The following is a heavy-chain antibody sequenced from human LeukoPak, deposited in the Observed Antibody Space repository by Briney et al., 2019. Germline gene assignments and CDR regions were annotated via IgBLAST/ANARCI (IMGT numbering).Heavy chain of an antibody. V-gene: IGHV4-4*07. D-gene: IGHD6-13*01. Sequence: SETLSLTCTVSGGSISGYYWTWVRQSAGKGLEWIGRIHFSGSTNYNPSLKSRVTLSVDTSKNHFSLKLSSVTAADTAVYYCARGGIAAAALVHLDYWGQGTLVTVSS. CDR1: GGSISGYY. J-gene: IGHJ4*02. CDR2: IHFSGST. CDR3: ARGGIAAAALVHLDY.